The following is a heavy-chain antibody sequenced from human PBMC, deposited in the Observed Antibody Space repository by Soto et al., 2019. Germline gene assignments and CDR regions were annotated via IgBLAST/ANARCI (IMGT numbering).Heavy chain of an antibody. Sequence: GGSLRLSCAASGFTFSSYAMSWVRQAPGKGLEWVSAISGSGGSTYYADSVKGRFTISRDNSKNTLYLQMNSLRAEDTAVYYCATIGVRGGQQLPPWHFDYWGQGTLVTVSS. J-gene: IGHJ4*02. D-gene: IGHD6-13*01. CDR3: ATIGVRGGQQLPPWHFDY. CDR2: ISGSGGST. CDR1: GFTFSSYA. V-gene: IGHV3-23*01.